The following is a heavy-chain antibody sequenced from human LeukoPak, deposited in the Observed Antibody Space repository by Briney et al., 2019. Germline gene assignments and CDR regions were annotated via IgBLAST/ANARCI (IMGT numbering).Heavy chain of an antibody. V-gene: IGHV1-2*02. CDR2: INSNSGDT. CDR3: ARVGLGKDTAFDI. D-gene: IGHD2-15*01. J-gene: IGHJ3*02. Sequence: VASVKVSCKTSGYAFTGHYIHWVRQAPGQGLEWLGWINSNSGDTKYEEKFRGRVTMTRDTPITTVYMDLTRLTSDDAAVYYCARVGLGKDTAFDIWGQGTMVTVSS. CDR1: GYAFTGHY.